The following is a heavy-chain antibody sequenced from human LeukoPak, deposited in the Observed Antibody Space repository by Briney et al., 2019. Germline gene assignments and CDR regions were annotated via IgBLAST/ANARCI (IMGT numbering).Heavy chain of an antibody. V-gene: IGHV3-9*03. CDR1: GFTFDDYA. Sequence: PGGSLRLSCAASGFTFDDYAMHWVRQAPGKGLEWVSGVSWNSGSIGYADSVKGRFTISRDNAKNSLYLQMNSLRAEDMALYYCAKVSNGVATGAFDIWGQGTMVTVSS. D-gene: IGHD2-8*01. CDR3: AKVSNGVATGAFDI. J-gene: IGHJ3*02. CDR2: VSWNSGSI.